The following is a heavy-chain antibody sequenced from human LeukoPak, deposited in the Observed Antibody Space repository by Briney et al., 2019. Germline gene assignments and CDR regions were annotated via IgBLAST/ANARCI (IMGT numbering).Heavy chain of an antibody. CDR1: GFTFSTYA. CDR3: ARDHFSAILDY. J-gene: IGHJ4*02. CDR2: ISSSSYI. D-gene: IGHD3-3*02. V-gene: IGHV3-21*01. Sequence: GGSLRLSCAASGFTFSTYAMSWVRQAPGKGLEWVSSISSSSYIYYADSAKGRFTISRDNAKNSLYLQMNSLRAEDTAVYYCARDHFSAILDYWGQGTLVTVSS.